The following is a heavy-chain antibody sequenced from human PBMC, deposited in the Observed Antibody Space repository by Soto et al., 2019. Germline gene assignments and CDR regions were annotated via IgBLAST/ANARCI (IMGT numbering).Heavy chain of an antibody. CDR1: GYTFATYG. CDR2: ISTYNGNT. J-gene: IGHJ5*02. V-gene: IGHV1-18*01. Sequence: GXSVKFSCKASGYTFATYGISWVRQAPGQGLEWMGWISTYNGNTNYAQRLQGRVIMTTDTYTSTAYMDLRGLRSDDTVVYYCARKYSGSSWFDHWGQGNLVTVSS. CDR3: ARKYSGSSWFDH. D-gene: IGHD6-6*01.